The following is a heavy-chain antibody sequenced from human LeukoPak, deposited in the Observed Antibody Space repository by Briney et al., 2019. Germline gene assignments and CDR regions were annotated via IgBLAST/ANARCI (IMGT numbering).Heavy chain of an antibody. D-gene: IGHD2-2*01. CDR2: ISTNGVAT. CDR1: GFTFSSYA. J-gene: IGHJ4*02. CDR3: ARGYCSSITCFVDF. Sequence: PGGSLRLSCAASGFTFSSYAMHWVRQAPGKGLGYVSAISTNGVATHYANSVKGRFTISRDNSKKTLYLQMGSLRAEDMAVYYCARGYCSSITCFVDFWGQGTLVTVSS. V-gene: IGHV3-64*01.